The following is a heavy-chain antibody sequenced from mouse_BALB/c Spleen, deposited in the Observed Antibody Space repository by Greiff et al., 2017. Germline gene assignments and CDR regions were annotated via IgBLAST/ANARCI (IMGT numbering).Heavy chain of an antibody. CDR3: TRGRYYGSSSLDY. D-gene: IGHD1-1*01. Sequence: EVKLEESGGGLVQPGGSMKLSCVASGFTFSNYWMNWVRQSPEKGLEWVAEIRLKSNNYATHYAESVKGRFTISRDDSKSSVYLQMNNSRAEDTGIYYCTRGRYYGSSSLDYWGQGTTLTVSS. CDR2: IRLKSNNYAT. V-gene: IGHV6-6*02. J-gene: IGHJ2*01. CDR1: GFTFSNYW.